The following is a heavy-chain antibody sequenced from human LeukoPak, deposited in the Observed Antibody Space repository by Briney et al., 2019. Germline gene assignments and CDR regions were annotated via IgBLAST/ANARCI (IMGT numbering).Heavy chain of an antibody. J-gene: IGHJ6*02. V-gene: IGHV3-66*01. CDR1: EFTVSSNY. D-gene: IGHD5-12*01. CDR3: AREGDIGYYYGMDV. Sequence: GGSLRLSCAASEFTVSSNYMSWVRQAPGKGLEWVSVIFSGGGTYYADSVRGRFTIPRDNSKNTLYLQMNSLRAEDTAVYYCAREGDIGYYYGMDVWGQGTTVTVSS. CDR2: IFSGGGT.